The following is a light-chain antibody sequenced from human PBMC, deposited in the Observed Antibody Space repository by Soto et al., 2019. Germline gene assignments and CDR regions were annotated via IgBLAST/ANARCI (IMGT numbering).Light chain of an antibody. J-gene: IGLJ2*01. CDR3: SSYSTTSSPHVL. CDR1: SSDVGRYNY. CDR2: EVS. V-gene: IGLV2-14*01. Sequence: QSALTQPASVSGSPGQSITISCTGTSSDVGRYNYVSWYQQHPGKAPKVMIYEVSYRPSGVSSRFSGSKSGNTASLTISGLQAEDEADFYCSSYSTTSSPHVLFGGGTQLTVL.